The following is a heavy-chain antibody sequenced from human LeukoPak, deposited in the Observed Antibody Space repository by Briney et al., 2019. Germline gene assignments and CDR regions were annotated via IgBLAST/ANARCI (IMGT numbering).Heavy chain of an antibody. CDR2: ISYDGLNK. CDR1: GFTFNSYG. D-gene: IGHD3-22*01. J-gene: IGHJ4*02. V-gene: IGHV3-30*18. CDR3: AKGSSGYYIDY. Sequence: PGGSLRLSCAASGFTFNSYGMHWVRQAPGKGLEWVASISYDGLNKYYADSLKGRFTISRDTSNNTLFLQMNSLRAEDTAVYYCAKGSSGYYIDYWGQGTLVTVSS.